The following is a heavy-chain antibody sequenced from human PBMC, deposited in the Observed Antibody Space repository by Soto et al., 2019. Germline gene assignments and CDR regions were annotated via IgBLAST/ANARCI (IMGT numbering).Heavy chain of an antibody. V-gene: IGHV4-39*01. CDR2: IYYSGST. J-gene: IGHJ5*02. Sequence: QLQLQESGPGLVKPSETLSLTCTVSGGSISSSSYYWGWIRQPPGKGLEWIGSIYYSGSTYYNPSLKSRVTISVATSTNEFSLKLSSVPAADTAVYYCASPKIAFYNWFDPWGQGTLVTVSS. CDR1: GGSISSSSYY. CDR3: ASPKIAFYNWFDP. D-gene: IGHD3-3*02.